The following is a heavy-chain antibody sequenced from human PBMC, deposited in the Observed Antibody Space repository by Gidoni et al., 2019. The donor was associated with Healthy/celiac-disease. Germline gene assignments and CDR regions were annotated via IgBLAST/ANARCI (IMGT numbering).Heavy chain of an antibody. J-gene: IGHJ6*03. Sequence: EVQLLESGGGLVQPGGSLRLSCAASGFTFSSYAMSWVRQAPGKGLEWVSAISGSGGSTYYADSVKGRFTISRDNSKNTLYLQMNSLRAEDTAVYYCAKDPRNYEYYYYYMDVWGKGTTVTVSS. CDR3: AKDPRNYEYYYYYMDV. CDR1: GFTFSSYA. V-gene: IGHV3-23*01. D-gene: IGHD4-4*01. CDR2: ISGSGGST.